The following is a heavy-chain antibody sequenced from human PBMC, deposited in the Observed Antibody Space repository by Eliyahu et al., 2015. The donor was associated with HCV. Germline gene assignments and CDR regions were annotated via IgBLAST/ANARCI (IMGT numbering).Heavy chain of an antibody. J-gene: IGHJ5*02. CDR3: ARDRPHNWFDP. CDR1: GYTFTDYY. Sequence: QVHLVQSGGEVKEPGASLKVSCKASGYTFTDYYLHWVRQGPGQGLEWVGYIDPKSGHAKYGQKFEDRVTLTFATYITTAFLELTSLTSDDTAIYYCARDRPHNWFDPWGQGTQVTVSS. CDR2: IDPKSGHA. V-gene: IGHV1-2*02.